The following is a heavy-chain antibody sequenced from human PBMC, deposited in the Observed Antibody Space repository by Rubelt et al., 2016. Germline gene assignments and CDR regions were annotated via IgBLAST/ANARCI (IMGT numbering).Heavy chain of an antibody. V-gene: IGHV2-70*12. CDR2: IDWDDGK. Sequence: QITLKESSPTLVKPTQTLTLTCTFSGFSLTTSGMCVNWIRQPPGKALEWLARIDWDDGKYYNTSLKTRLTNSKDTSKSPVVLTMTASVPSDSATYDCTRSTRSAYCGGACSDPIDGCDVWGHGTMVIVSS. D-gene: IGHD2-21*02. CDR3: TRSTRSAYCGGACSDPIDGCDV. CDR1: GFSLTTSGMC. J-gene: IGHJ3*01.